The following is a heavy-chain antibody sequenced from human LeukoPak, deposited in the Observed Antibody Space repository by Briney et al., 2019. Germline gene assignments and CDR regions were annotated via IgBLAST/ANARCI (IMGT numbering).Heavy chain of an antibody. CDR3: ARDPLVPAQIDAFDI. J-gene: IGHJ3*02. CDR2: ISVYNGNT. Sequence: ASVKVSCKASGYTFTSYGISWVGQAPGQGHEWMGWISVYNGNTNYEKKLQGRGTITTDTSTSTAYIALRSLRSDDTAVYYCARDPLVPAQIDAFDIWGQGTMVTVSS. V-gene: IGHV1-18*01. CDR1: GYTFTSYG. D-gene: IGHD2-2*01.